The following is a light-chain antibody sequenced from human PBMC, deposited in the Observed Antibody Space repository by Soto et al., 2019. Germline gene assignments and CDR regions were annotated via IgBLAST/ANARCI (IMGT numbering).Light chain of an antibody. Sequence: IQMTQSPSTLSASVRDRVTITCRASQTISSWLAWFQQRPGRAPKFLIYKASSLKNGVPLRFSGSGSGTEFTLTISSLQPDDFATYYCQQYNSYSFSFGQGTKVDIK. CDR3: QQYNSYSFS. CDR1: QTISSW. V-gene: IGKV1-5*03. J-gene: IGKJ1*01. CDR2: KAS.